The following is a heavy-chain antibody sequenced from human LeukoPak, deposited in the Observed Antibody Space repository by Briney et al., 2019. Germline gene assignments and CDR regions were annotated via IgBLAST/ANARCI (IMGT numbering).Heavy chain of an antibody. CDR1: GYSFTDYY. CDR3: ATARGGDLPLYFFDY. CDR2: IKPNSGDT. J-gene: IGHJ4*02. D-gene: IGHD2-21*02. Sequence: ASVKVSCKASGYSFTDYYIHWVRQAPGQGLEWMGWIKPNSGDTNYVEKFQGRVTMTRDTSISTAYMELSRLRSDDTAVYYCATARGGDLPLYFFDYWGLGTLVPVSS. V-gene: IGHV1-2*02.